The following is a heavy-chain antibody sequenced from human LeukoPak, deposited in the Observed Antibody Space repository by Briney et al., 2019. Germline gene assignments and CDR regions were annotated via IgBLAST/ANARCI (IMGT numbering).Heavy chain of an antibody. D-gene: IGHD3-22*01. CDR2: ISYDGSNK. Sequence: PGGSLRLSCAASGFTFSSYGVHWVRQAPGKGLEWVATISYDGSNKYYVDSVKGRFSISRDNSKNTLYLQMNSLRGEDTAVYYCAKGLLDSSGYAKIDYWGQGTLVTVSS. J-gene: IGHJ4*02. CDR1: GFTFSSYG. CDR3: AKGLLDSSGYAKIDY. V-gene: IGHV3-30*18.